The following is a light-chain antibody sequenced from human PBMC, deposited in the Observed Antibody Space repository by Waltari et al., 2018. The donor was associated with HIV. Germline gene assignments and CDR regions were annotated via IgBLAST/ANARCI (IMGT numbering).Light chain of an antibody. CDR2: EGS. CDR3: CSYAGSNTFV. J-gene: IGLJ1*01. Sequence: QSALTQPASVSGSPGQSITISCTGTNSDVGSYNLVSWYQQHPGKAPKLMIYEGSKLPSRVSNRFSGSKSGNTASLTISGLQAEDEADYYCCSYAGSNTFVFGTGTKVTVL. CDR1: NSDVGSYNL. V-gene: IGLV2-23*03.